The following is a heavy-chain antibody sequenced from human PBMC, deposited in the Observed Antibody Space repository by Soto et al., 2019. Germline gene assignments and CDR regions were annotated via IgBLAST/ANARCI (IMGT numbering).Heavy chain of an antibody. CDR1: GFTFSSYA. D-gene: IGHD1-1*01. CDR3: AKSLERDYYYYLDV. CDR2: ISGSGGST. J-gene: IGHJ6*03. Sequence: PGGSLRLSCAASGFTFSSYAMSWVRQAPGKGLEWVSAISGSGGSTYYADSVKGRFTISRDNSKNTLYLQMNSLRAEDTAVYYCAKSLERDYYYYLDVWGKGTTVTVS. V-gene: IGHV3-23*01.